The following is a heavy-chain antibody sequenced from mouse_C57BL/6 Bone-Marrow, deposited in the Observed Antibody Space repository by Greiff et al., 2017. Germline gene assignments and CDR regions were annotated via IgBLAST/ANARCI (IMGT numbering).Heavy chain of an antibody. CDR1: GYTFTSYW. J-gene: IGHJ2*01. CDR2: IDPSDSYT. CDR3: AREVYYGSLYYFDY. D-gene: IGHD1-1*01. Sequence: VQLQQPGAELVMPGASVKLSCKASGYTFTSYWMHWVKQRPGQGLEWIGEIDPSDSYTNYNQKFKGKSTLTVDKSSSTAYMQLSSLTSEGSAVYYCAREVYYGSLYYFDYWGQGTTLTVSS. V-gene: IGHV1-69*01.